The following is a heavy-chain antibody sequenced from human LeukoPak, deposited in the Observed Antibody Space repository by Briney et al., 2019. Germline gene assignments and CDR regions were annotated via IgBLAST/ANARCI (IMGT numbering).Heavy chain of an antibody. CDR3: ARDYWVKDVDTAMDAFDY. D-gene: IGHD5-18*01. CDR1: GGTFSSYA. J-gene: IGHJ4*02. CDR2: IIPILGIA. Sequence: SVKVSCKASGGTFSSYAISWVRQAPGQGLEWMGRIIPILGIANYAQKFQGRVTITAGKSTSTAYMEVRSLRSDDTAVYYCARDYWVKDVDTAMDAFDYWGQGTLVTVSS. V-gene: IGHV1-69*04.